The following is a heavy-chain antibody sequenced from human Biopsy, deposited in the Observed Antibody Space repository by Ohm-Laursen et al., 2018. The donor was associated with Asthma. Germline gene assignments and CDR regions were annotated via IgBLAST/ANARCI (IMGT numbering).Heavy chain of an antibody. D-gene: IGHD1-26*01. Sequence: ASVKVSCKASGYTFTSYYMHWVRQAPGQGLEWMGIINPSGGSTSYAQKFQGRVTMTRDTSTSTVYMKLSSLRSEDTAVYYCARDGPVGAPSDYWGQGTLVTVSS. CDR1: GYTFTSYY. V-gene: IGHV1-46*01. CDR3: ARDGPVGAPSDY. CDR2: INPSGGST. J-gene: IGHJ4*02.